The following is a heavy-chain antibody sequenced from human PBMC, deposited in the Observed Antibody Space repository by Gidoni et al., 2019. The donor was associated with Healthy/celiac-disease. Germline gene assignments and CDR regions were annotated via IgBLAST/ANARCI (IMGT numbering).Heavy chain of an antibody. CDR3: ARITMIVVVTDDAFDI. V-gene: IGHV3-30-3*01. J-gene: IGHJ3*02. CDR1: GFTFSSYA. D-gene: IGHD3-22*01. CDR2: ISYDGSNK. Sequence: QVQLVESGGGVVQPGRSLRLSCAASGFTFSSYAMHWVRQAPGKGLEWVAVISYDGSNKYYADSVKGRFTISRDNSKNTLYLQMNSLRAEDTAVYYCARITMIVVVTDDAFDIWGQGTMVTVSS.